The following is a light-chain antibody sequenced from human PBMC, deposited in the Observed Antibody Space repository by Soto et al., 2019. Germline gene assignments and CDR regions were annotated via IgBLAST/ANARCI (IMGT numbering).Light chain of an antibody. CDR2: GAS. Sequence: EIVMTQSPATLSVSPGERVTLSCRASQSIDINLAWYQQKSGQAPRLLVYGASARATDVPARFSGSGSGTEFTLTISSLQSEDFAVYYCQHYNDWLITFGQGTRLEIK. CDR1: QSIDIN. CDR3: QHYNDWLIT. V-gene: IGKV3-15*01. J-gene: IGKJ5*01.